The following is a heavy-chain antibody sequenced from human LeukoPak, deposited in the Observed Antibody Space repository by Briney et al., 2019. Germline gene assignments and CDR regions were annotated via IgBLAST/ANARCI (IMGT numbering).Heavy chain of an antibody. CDR2: IYYSGST. D-gene: IGHD3-22*01. Sequence: PSETLSLTCAVSGYSISSGYYWGWIRQPPGKGLEWIGSIYYSGSTYYNPSLKSRVTISVDTSKNQFSLKLSSVTAADTAVYYCARLDYSDIYFDYWGQGALVTVSS. J-gene: IGHJ4*02. CDR3: ARLDYSDIYFDY. CDR1: GYSISSGYY. V-gene: IGHV4-38-2*01.